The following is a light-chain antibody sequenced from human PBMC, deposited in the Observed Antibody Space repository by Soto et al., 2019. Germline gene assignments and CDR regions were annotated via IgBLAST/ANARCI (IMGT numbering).Light chain of an antibody. CDR3: QQHNNWPWT. CDR1: QIISDT. V-gene: IGKV3-15*01. J-gene: IGKJ1*01. Sequence: EIEMTQSPATLCVPPGGRPTLSCRASQIISDTLAWYPPKPGQAPRLLIYVSSARATGFPATFCGSGSGTDFTLTISSLQSEDFAVYYCQQHNNWPWTFGQGTKVDIK. CDR2: VSS.